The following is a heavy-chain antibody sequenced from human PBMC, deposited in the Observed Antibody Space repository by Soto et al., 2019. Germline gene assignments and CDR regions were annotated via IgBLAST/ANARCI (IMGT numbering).Heavy chain of an antibody. CDR2: IMPIFGTT. V-gene: IGHV1-69*01. CDR1: GGTLSSYI. CDR3: ARDTVAPDAVGDRAFDV. Sequence: QVQLVQSGAEVKKPGSSVKVSCKASGGTLSSYIFTWVRQAPGQGLEWMGGIMPIFGTTSYAQKFQGRVTLTADESTGTAYMELSGLRSEDTAMFYCARDTVAPDAVGDRAFDVWGQGTMVTVSS. J-gene: IGHJ3*01. D-gene: IGHD2-2*01.